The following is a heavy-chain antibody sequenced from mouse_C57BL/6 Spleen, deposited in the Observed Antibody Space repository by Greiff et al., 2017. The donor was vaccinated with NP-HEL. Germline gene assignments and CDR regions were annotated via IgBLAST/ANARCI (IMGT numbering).Heavy chain of an antibody. V-gene: IGHV5-6*01. D-gene: IGHD1-1*01. CDR1: GFTFSSYG. J-gene: IGHJ2*01. Sequence: EVKVVESGGDLVKPGGSLKLSCAASGFTFSSYGMSWVRQTPDKRLEWVATISSGGSYTYYPDSVKGRFTISRDNAKNTLYLQMSSLKSEDTAMYYCARHATTVVATLYYFDYWGQGTTLTVSS. CDR2: ISSGGSYT. CDR3: ARHATTVVATLYYFDY.